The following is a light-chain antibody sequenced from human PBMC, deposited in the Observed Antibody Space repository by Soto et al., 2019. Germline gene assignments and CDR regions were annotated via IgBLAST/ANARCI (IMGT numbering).Light chain of an antibody. CDR3: QQYNNWPRAT. CDR1: QSFSATY. Sequence: EIVLTHSAATLSLTPGERATLSCRASQSFSATYLAWYQQKPGQAPRLLIYGASSRATGIPDRFSGSGSGTEFNLTISSLQSEDFGVYYCQQYNNWPRATFGGGTKVDI. J-gene: IGKJ4*01. CDR2: GAS. V-gene: IGKV3D-15*01.